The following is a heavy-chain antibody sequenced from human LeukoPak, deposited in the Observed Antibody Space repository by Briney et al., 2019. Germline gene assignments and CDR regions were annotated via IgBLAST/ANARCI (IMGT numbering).Heavy chain of an antibody. D-gene: IGHD3-22*01. Sequence: PGGSLRLSCAASGFTFSSYEMNRVRQAPGKGLEWVSYISSSGSTIYYADSVKGRFTISRDNAKNSLYLQMNSLRAEDTAVYYCAREGDYDSSGYGFDYWGQGTLVTVSS. J-gene: IGHJ4*02. CDR3: AREGDYDSSGYGFDY. CDR2: ISSSGSTI. CDR1: GFTFSSYE. V-gene: IGHV3-48*03.